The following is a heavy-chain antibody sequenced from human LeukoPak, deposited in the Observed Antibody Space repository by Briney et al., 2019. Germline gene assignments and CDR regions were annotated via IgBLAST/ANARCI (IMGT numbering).Heavy chain of an antibody. V-gene: IGHV3-23*01. Sequence: TGGSLRLSCAASGFTFSSYAMSWVRQAPGKGLEWVSAISGSGGSTYYADSVKGRFTISRDNSKNTLYLQMNSLRAEDTAVCYCAMTTMIAAAGTRDYWGQGTLVTVSS. CDR1: GFTFSSYA. J-gene: IGHJ4*02. CDR3: AMTTMIAAAGTRDY. D-gene: IGHD6-13*01. CDR2: ISGSGGST.